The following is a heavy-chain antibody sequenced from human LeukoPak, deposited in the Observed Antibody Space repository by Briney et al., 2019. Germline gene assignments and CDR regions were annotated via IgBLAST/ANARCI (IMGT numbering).Heavy chain of an antibody. CDR2: ISSSSSYI. Sequence: PGGSLRLSCAASGFTFSSYSMNWVRQAPGKGLGWVSSISSSSSYIYYADSVKGRFTISRDNAKNSLYLQMNSLRAEDTAVYYCARDWPLRSGSYSTAATSCDYWGQGTLVTVSS. CDR1: GFTFSSYS. V-gene: IGHV3-21*01. J-gene: IGHJ4*02. D-gene: IGHD1-26*01. CDR3: ARDWPLRSGSYSTAATSCDY.